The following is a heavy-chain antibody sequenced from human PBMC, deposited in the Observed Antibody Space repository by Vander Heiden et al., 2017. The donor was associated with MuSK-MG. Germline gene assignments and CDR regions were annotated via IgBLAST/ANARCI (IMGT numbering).Heavy chain of an antibody. CDR2: IYYSGST. D-gene: IGHD3-3*01. J-gene: IGHJ3*02. CDR1: GGSISSYY. V-gene: IGHV4-59*01. CDR3: ARAGYYDFWSGRVDAFDI. Sequence: QVQLQESGPGLVKPSETLSLTCTVTGGSISSYYWSWIRQPPGKGLEWIGYIYYSGSTNYNPSLKRRVTISVDTSKNQFSLKLSSVTAADTAVYYCARAGYYDFWSGRVDAFDIWGQGTMVTVSS.